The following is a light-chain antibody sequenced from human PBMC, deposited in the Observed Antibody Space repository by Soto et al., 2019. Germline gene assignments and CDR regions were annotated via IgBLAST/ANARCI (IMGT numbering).Light chain of an antibody. CDR1: QSVSTY. CDR3: QQSYSTPLT. Sequence: DIQISQSLGCASATVRDRVTITGRAGQSVSTYLNWYQQKPDKAPKLLIYGSSRLQTGVPSRFSGSGSGTDFTLTISSLQPEDFATYYCQQSYSTPLTFGGGTKVDI. V-gene: IGKV1-39*01. J-gene: IGKJ4*01. CDR2: GSS.